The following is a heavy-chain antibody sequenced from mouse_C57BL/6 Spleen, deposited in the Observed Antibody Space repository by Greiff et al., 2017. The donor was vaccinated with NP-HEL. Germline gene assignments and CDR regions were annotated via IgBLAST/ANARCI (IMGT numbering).Heavy chain of an antibody. CDR1: GYAFSSYW. D-gene: IGHD1-1*01. CDR3: ARMNYGYWYFDV. CDR2: IYPGDGDT. Sequence: QVQLQQSGAELVKPGASVKISCKASGYAFSSYWMNWVKQRPGKGLEWIGQIYPGDGDTNYNGKFKGKATLTADKSSSTAYMQLSSLTSEDSAVYFCARMNYGYWYFDVWGTGTTVTVSS. J-gene: IGHJ1*03. V-gene: IGHV1-80*01.